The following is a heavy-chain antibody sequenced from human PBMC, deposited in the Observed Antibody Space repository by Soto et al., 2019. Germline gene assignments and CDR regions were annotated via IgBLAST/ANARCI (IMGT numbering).Heavy chain of an antibody. V-gene: IGHV3-21*01. CDR1: GFTFSSYS. CDR2: ISSSSSYI. D-gene: IGHD3-9*01. J-gene: IGHJ4*02. Sequence: EVQLVESGGGLVKPGGSLRLSCAASGFTFSSYSMNWVRQAPGKGLEWVSSISSSSSYIYYADSVKGRFTISRDNAKNSLYLQMNSLRAEDTAVYYCARDSEYYDILTGYYSFDYWGQGTLVTVSS. CDR3: ARDSEYYDILTGYYSFDY.